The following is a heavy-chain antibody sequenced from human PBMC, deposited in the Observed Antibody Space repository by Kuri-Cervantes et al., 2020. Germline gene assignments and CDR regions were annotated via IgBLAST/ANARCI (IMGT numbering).Heavy chain of an antibody. J-gene: IGHJ4*02. Sequence: SETLSLTCTVSGYSISSGYYWGWIRRPPGKGLEWIGSIYHSGSTNYNPSLKSRVTISVDTSKNQFSLKLSSVTAADTAVYYCARSRTYSGYDYYFDYWGQGTLVTVSS. CDR3: ARSRTYSGYDYYFDY. V-gene: IGHV4-38-2*02. D-gene: IGHD5-12*01. CDR1: GYSISSGYY. CDR2: IYHSGST.